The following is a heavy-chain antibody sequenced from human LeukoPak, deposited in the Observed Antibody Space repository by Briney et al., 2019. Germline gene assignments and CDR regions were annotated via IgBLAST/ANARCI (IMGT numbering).Heavy chain of an antibody. CDR2: INHSGST. CDR3: ARHYYDSSGYWYFDY. Sequence: PSETLSLTCAVYGGSFSGYYWSWIRQSPGKGLEWIGEINHSGSTNYNPSLKSRVTISVDTSKNQFSLKLSSVTAADTAVYYCARHYYDSSGYWYFDYWGQGTLVTVSS. CDR1: GGSFSGYY. J-gene: IGHJ4*02. D-gene: IGHD3-22*01. V-gene: IGHV4-34*01.